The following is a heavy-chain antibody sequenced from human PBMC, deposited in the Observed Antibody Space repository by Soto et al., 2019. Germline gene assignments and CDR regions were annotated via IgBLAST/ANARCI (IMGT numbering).Heavy chain of an antibody. CDR3: AGPIAAGNAFDI. CDR2: VYYGGAIFYSGNI. J-gene: IGHJ3*02. V-gene: IGHV4-39*07. Sequence: SETLSLTCTVSGDSISSSNSHWGWTRQPPGKGLEYIGSVYYGGAIFYSGNIYYNPSLKSRVTISVDKSKNQFSLKLSSVTAADTAVYYCAGPIAAGNAFDIWGQGTMVTVSS. CDR1: GDSISSSNSH. D-gene: IGHD6-13*01.